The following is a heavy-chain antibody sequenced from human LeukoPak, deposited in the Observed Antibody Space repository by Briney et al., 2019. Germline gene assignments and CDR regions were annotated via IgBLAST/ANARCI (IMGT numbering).Heavy chain of an antibody. D-gene: IGHD4-11*01. Sequence: KTSETLSLTCAVYGGSFSGYYWSWIRQPPGKGLEWIGEINHSGSTNYNPSLKSRVTISVDTSKNQFSLKLSSVTAADTAAYYCASVTVTTYSWFDPWGQGTLVTVSS. J-gene: IGHJ5*02. CDR1: GGSFSGYY. CDR3: ASVTVTTYSWFDP. CDR2: INHSGST. V-gene: IGHV4-34*01.